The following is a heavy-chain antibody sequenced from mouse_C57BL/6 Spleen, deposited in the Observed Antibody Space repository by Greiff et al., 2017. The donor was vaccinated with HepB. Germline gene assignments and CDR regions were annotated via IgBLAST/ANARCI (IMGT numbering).Heavy chain of an antibody. J-gene: IGHJ2*01. CDR2: IDPENGDT. Sequence: EVQLQQSGAELVRPGASVKLSCTASGFNIKDDYMHWVKQRPEQGLEWIGWIDPENGDTEYASKFQGKATITADTSSNTAYLQLSSLTSEDTAVYYCTTGDMGNGYDWGQGTTLTVSS. CDR3: TTGDMGNGYD. CDR1: GFNIKDDY. D-gene: IGHD2-1*01. V-gene: IGHV14-4*01.